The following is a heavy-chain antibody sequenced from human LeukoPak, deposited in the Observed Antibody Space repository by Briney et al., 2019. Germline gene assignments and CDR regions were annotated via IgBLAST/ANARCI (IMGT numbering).Heavy chain of an antibody. J-gene: IGHJ6*03. D-gene: IGHD6-13*01. V-gene: IGHV3-21*01. CDR2: ISSSSSYI. CDR1: GFTFSSYS. Sequence: GGSLRLSCAASGFTFSSYSMNWVRQAPGKGLEWVSSISSSSSYIYYADSVKGRFTISRDNAKNSLYLQMNSLRAEDTAVYYCARGVAAAPLYYMDVWGKGTTVTVSS. CDR3: ARGVAAAPLYYMDV.